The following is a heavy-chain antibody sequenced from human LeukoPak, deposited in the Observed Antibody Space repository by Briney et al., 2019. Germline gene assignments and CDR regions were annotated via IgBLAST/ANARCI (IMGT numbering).Heavy chain of an antibody. CDR1: GGSISSYY. CDR2: IYYSGST. V-gene: IGHV4-59*01. D-gene: IGHD5-18*01. J-gene: IGHJ5*02. Sequence: PSETLSLTCTVSGGSISSYYWSWIRQPPGKGLGWIGDIYYSGSTNYNPSLKSRVTISVDTSKNQFSLKLSSVTAADTAVYYCARVPTLGYSYGYAWFDPWGQGTLVTVSS. CDR3: ARVPTLGYSYGYAWFDP.